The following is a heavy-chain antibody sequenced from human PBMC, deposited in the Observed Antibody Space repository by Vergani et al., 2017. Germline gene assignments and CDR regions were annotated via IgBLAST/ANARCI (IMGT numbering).Heavy chain of an antibody. J-gene: IGHJ4*02. CDR3: ARGGLGYCSGGSCYSDDY. Sequence: EVQLLESGGGLVQPGGSLRLSCAASGFTFSSYSMNWVRQAPGKGLEWVSSISSSSSYIYYADSVKGRFTISRDNAKNSLYLQMNSLRAEDTAVYYCARGGLGYCSGGSCYSDDYWGQGTLVTVSS. V-gene: IGHV3-21*01. CDR1: GFTFSSYS. CDR2: ISSSSSYI. D-gene: IGHD2-15*01.